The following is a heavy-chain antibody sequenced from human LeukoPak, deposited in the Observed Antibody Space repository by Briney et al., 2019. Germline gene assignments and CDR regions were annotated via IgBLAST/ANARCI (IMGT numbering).Heavy chain of an antibody. CDR2: IKQDGSDK. J-gene: IGHJ4*02. V-gene: IGHV3-7*01. CDR3: ARGDPHFDY. CDR1: GFTFSTYW. Sequence: GGSLRLSCAASGFTFSTYWMSWVRQAPGKGLEWVAKIKQDGSDKYYVDSVKGRFTISRDNAKNSLYLQTNSLRAEDTAVYYCARGDPHFDYWGQGTLVTVSS.